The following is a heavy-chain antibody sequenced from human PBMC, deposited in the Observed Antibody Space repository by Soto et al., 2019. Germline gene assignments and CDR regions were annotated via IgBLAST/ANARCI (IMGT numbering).Heavy chain of an antibody. V-gene: IGHV4-39*01. CDR2: IYYSGST. CDR3: ARIAKAIAVADYYYYGMDV. Sequence: PSETLSLTCTVSGGSISSSSYYWCWIRHPPGKGLEWIGSIYYSGSTYYNPSLKSRVTISVDTSKNQFSLKLSSVTAADTAVYYCARIAKAIAVADYYYYGMDVWGQGTTVT. J-gene: IGHJ6*02. D-gene: IGHD6-19*01. CDR1: GGSISSSSYY.